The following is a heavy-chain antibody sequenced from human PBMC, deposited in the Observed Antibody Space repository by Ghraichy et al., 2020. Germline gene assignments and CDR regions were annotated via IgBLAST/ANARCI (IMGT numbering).Heavy chain of an antibody. V-gene: IGHV1-69*13. CDR1: GGTFSSYA. D-gene: IGHD4/OR15-4a*01. Sequence: SVKVSCKASGGTFSSYAISWVRQAPGQGLEWMGGIIPIFGTANYAQKFQGRVTITADESTSTAYMELSSLRSEDTAVYYCARDTYGEYHYYYGMDVWGQGTTVTVSS. CDR2: IIPIFGTA. CDR3: ARDTYGEYHYYYGMDV. J-gene: IGHJ6*02.